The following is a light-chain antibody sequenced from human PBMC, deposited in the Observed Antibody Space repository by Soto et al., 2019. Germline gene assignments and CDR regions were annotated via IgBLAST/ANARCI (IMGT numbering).Light chain of an antibody. J-gene: IGKJ2*01. V-gene: IGKV3-11*01. CDR1: QSVNSY. CDR3: QQRSNWPPYT. Sequence: EIVLTQSPATLSLSPGERATLSCRASQSVNSYLAWYQQKPGQAPRLLIYDASSRATGIPARFGGSGSGTDFTLTISSLEPEDFAVYYCQQRSNWPPYTFGQGTKLEIK. CDR2: DAS.